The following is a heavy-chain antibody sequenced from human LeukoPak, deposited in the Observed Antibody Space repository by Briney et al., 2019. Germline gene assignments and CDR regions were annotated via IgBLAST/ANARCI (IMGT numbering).Heavy chain of an antibody. D-gene: IGHD3-9*01. V-gene: IGHV1-24*01. CDR1: GKTLSEVS. CDR3: ARDVPPSVLRYFDWSAHDAFDI. Sequence: ASVKVSCRVSGKTLSEVSIHWVRQTPGRGLEWVGGFDPVNRETSFGQNFRGRTTMTEDKTTDTAYMELRSLRSDDTAVYYCARDVPPSVLRYFDWSAHDAFDIWGQGTMVTVSS. CDR2: FDPVNRET. J-gene: IGHJ3*02.